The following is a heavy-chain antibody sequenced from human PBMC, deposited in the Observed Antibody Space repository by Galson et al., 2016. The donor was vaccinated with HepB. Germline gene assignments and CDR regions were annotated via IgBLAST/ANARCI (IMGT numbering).Heavy chain of an antibody. CDR2: IRTNADGGTT. V-gene: IGHV3-49*04. CDR1: GIAFGNFI. Sequence: SLRLSCASSGIAFGNFIMSWVRQAPGQGLEWVALIRTNADGGTTEYAASVKGRFSISRDDSKSTAYLQMNRLKSEDTAVYYCTQAGGDYWGQGALVTVSS. CDR3: TQAGGDY. D-gene: IGHD3-10*01. J-gene: IGHJ4*02.